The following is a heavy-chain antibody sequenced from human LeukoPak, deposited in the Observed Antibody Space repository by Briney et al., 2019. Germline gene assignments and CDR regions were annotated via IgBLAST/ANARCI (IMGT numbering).Heavy chain of an antibody. V-gene: IGHV3-23*01. D-gene: IGHD6-13*01. Sequence: GGSLRLSCAASGFTFSSYAMSWVRQAPGKGLEWVSVITGSGGNTYYADSVKGRFTISKDNSKNTVYLQMSSLRVDDTAVYYCAKAASSSWPSYYYGMDVWGQGTTVTVSS. CDR2: ITGSGGNT. CDR3: AKAASSSWPSYYYGMDV. J-gene: IGHJ6*02. CDR1: GFTFSSYA.